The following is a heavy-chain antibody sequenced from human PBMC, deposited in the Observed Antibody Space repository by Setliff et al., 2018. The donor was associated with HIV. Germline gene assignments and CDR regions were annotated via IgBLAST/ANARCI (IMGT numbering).Heavy chain of an antibody. J-gene: IGHJ6*03. D-gene: IGHD2-21*01. CDR3: ARGIVPPTRQGYYYMDV. CDR1: GDSIGGHF. CDR2: AYYNGQD. V-gene: IGHV4-59*11. Sequence: PSETLSLTCTVSGDSIGGHFWNWIRQTPDKGLEWIGRAYYNGQDDHNPSLRSRLTISVDTSKNQFSLTLTSVTAADTAIYYCARGIVPPTRQGYYYMDVWGKGTTVTVSS.